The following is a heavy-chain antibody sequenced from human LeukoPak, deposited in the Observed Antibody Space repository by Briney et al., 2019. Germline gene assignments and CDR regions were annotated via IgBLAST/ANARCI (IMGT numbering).Heavy chain of an antibody. CDR2: INHSGST. CDR1: GGSISGYY. V-gene: IGHV4-34*01. J-gene: IGHJ3*02. CDR3: ARVDSYYDVWSGYVAQAFDI. Sequence: SETLSVTCAVYGGSISGYYWSWIRQPPGKGLEWIGEINHSGSTNYNPSLKSRVTISVDTSKNQFSLKLSSVTAADTAVYYCARVDSYYDVWSGYVAQAFDIWGQGTMVTVSS. D-gene: IGHD3-3*01.